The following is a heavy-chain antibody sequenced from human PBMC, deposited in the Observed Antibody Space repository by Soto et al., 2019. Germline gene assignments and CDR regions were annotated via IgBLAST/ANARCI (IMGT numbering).Heavy chain of an antibody. V-gene: IGHV3-23*01. Sequence: PGGSLRLSCAASGFTFSSYAMSWVRQAPGKGLGWVSAISGRGGSTCYADSVKGRFTISRDNSKNTLYLQMNSLRAEDTAVYYCAKDPAYYYDSSEGGFDYWGQGTLVTVSS. D-gene: IGHD3-22*01. CDR2: ISGRGGST. J-gene: IGHJ4*02. CDR3: AKDPAYYYDSSEGGFDY. CDR1: GFTFSSYA.